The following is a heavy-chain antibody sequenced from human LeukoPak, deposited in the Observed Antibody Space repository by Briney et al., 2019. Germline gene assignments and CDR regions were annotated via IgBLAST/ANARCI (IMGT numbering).Heavy chain of an antibody. Sequence: PGGSLRLSCAASGFTFSSYGMHWVRQAPGKGLEWVAFIRYDGSNKYYADSVKGRFTISRDNSKNTLYLQMNSLRAEDTAVYYCARARWGYYYYYMDVWGKGTTVTVSS. J-gene: IGHJ6*03. CDR3: ARARWGYYYYYMDV. CDR1: GFTFSSYG. D-gene: IGHD7-27*01. CDR2: IRYDGSNK. V-gene: IGHV3-30*02.